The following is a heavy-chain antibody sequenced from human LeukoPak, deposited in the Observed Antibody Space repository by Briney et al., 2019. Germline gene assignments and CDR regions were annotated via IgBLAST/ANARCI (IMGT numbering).Heavy chain of an antibody. CDR1: GYTFTNYY. J-gene: IGHJ3*02. CDR2: INPSGGSI. V-gene: IGHV1-46*01. Sequence: GASVKVSCKASGYTFTNYYIHWVRQAPGQGLEWMGIINPSGGSINYAQKFQGRVTMTRDTSTNTVYMELSSLRSEDTAVYYCASSTGSYTKRNDAFDIWGQGTMVTVSS. CDR3: ASSTGSYTKRNDAFDI. D-gene: IGHD3-10*01.